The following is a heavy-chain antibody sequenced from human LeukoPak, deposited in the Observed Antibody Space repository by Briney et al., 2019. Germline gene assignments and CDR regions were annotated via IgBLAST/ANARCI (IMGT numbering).Heavy chain of an antibody. CDR2: IYYTGST. D-gene: IGHD3-22*01. CDR1: GGSISSFY. V-gene: IGHV4-59*12. Sequence: SETLSLTCTVSGGSISSFYWSWIRQPPGKGLEWIGYIYYTGSTNYNSSLKSRVTISVDTSKNQFSLKLSSVTAADTAVYYCARARLKLRRYFDYWGQGTLVTVSS. CDR3: ARARLKLRRYFDY. J-gene: IGHJ4*02.